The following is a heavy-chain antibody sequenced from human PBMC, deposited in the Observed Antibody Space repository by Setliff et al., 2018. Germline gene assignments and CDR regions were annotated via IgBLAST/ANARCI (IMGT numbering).Heavy chain of an antibody. CDR2: INTNTGNP. CDR1: GYTFSSYA. D-gene: IGHD2-2*01. Sequence: ASVKVSCKASGYTFSSYAMGWMRQAPGQRLEWMGWINTNTGNPSYAQDFTGRLVFSLDTSVSTAYLQISSLKAEDSAVYFCARFGGSCSSSSCYASDLWGQGTMVTVS. J-gene: IGHJ3*01. CDR3: ARFGGSCSSSSCYASDL. V-gene: IGHV7-4-1*02.